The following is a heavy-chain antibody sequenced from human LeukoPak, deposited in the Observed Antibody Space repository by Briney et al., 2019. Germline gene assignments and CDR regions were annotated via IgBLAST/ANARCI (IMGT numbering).Heavy chain of an antibody. D-gene: IGHD5-12*01. CDR3: AKEAGYSGYDYPDY. J-gene: IGHJ4*02. Sequence: GGSLRLSCAASGFTFSEYYMSWIRQAPGKGLEWVSYISSSGSSIYYADSVKGRFTISRDNSKNTLFLHMNSLRAEDTAVYYCAKEAGYSGYDYPDYWGQGTLVTVSS. V-gene: IGHV3-11*01. CDR1: GFTFSEYY. CDR2: ISSSGSSI.